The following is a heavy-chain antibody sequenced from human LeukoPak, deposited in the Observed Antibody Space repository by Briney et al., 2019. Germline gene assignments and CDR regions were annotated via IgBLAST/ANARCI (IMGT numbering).Heavy chain of an antibody. Sequence: SETLSLTCTVSGGSISSYYWSWIRQPPGKGLEWIGYIYYSGSTNYNPSLKSRVTISVDTSKNQFSLKLSSVTAADTAVYYCARVSSSGYYLYFDYWGQGTLVTVSS. J-gene: IGHJ4*02. CDR1: GGSISSYY. V-gene: IGHV4-59*01. CDR3: ARVSSSGYYLYFDY. D-gene: IGHD3-22*01. CDR2: IYYSGST.